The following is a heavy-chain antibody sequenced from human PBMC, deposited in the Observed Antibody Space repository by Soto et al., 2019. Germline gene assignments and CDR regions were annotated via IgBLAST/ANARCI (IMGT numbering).Heavy chain of an antibody. D-gene: IGHD3-10*01. CDR1: GYTFTNYA. CDR3: ARENIRFGELLPIDY. J-gene: IGHJ4*02. V-gene: IGHV1-3*01. CDR2: INAGNGNT. Sequence: XSVKVSCNASGYTFTNYATHLVRHSPGQRLEWMGWINAGNGNTKYSQKFQGRVTITRDTSASTAYMELSSLRSEDTAVYYCARENIRFGELLPIDYWGQGTLVTVSS.